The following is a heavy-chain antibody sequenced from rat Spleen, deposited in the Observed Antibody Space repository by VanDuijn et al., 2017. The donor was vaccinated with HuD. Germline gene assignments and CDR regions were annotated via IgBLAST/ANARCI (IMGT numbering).Heavy chain of an antibody. V-gene: IGHV5-22*01. CDR1: GFTFSNSY. Sequence: EVQLVETGGGLVQPGRSLKLSCAASGFTFSNSYMAWVRQAPKKGLEWVASISYEGSSTYYGDSVKGRFTISRDNAKSTLYLQMDSLRSEDTATYYCATGTGRWGQGVMVTVSS. J-gene: IGHJ2*01. D-gene: IGHD1-4*01. CDR3: ATGTGR. CDR2: ISYEGSST.